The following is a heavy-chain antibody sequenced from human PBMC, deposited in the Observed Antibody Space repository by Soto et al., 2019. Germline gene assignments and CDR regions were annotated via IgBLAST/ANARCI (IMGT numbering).Heavy chain of an antibody. Sequence: PSETLSLTCAVSGDSISSGGYSWNWMRQPPGKGLEWIGYIYHSGSTSYNASLKSRVTISVDRSKNQFSLKLTSVTAADTAVYYCARDKITGLFDYWGQGTLVTVSS. CDR1: GDSISSGGYS. V-gene: IGHV4-30-2*01. J-gene: IGHJ4*02. CDR2: IYHSGST. CDR3: ARDKITGLFDY. D-gene: IGHD2-8*02.